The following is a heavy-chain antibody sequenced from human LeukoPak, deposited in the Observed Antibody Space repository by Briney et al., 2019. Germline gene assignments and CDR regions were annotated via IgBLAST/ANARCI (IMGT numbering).Heavy chain of an antibody. V-gene: IGHV1-3*01. D-gene: IGHD4-17*01. CDR2: INAGNGNT. CDR3: ARDGDMAARDY. Sequence: ASVTVSCTASGYTFTSYAMHWVRQAPGQRLEWMGWINAGNGNTKYSQKFQGRVTITRDTSASTAYMELSSLRSEDTAVYYCARDGDMAARDYWGQGTLVTVSS. J-gene: IGHJ4*02. CDR1: GYTFTSYA.